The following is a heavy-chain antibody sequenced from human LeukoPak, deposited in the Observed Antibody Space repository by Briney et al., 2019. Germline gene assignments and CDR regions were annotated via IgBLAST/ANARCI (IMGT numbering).Heavy chain of an antibody. V-gene: IGHV3-9*03. D-gene: IGHD5-24*01. J-gene: IGHJ4*02. CDR1: GFTFDDYA. CDR2: ISWNSGSI. Sequence: AGGSLRLSCAASGFTFDDYAMHWVRQAPGKGLEWVSGISWNSGSIGYADSVKGRFTISRDNAKNSLYLQMNSLRAEDMALYYCPRNDGGLKLGYWGQGPLVTVSS. CDR3: PRNDGGLKLGY.